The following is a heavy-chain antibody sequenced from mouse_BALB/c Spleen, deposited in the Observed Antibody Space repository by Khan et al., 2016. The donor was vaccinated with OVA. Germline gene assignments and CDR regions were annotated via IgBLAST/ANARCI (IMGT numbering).Heavy chain of an antibody. CDR3: ARRGYDYGRGALFAY. J-gene: IGHJ3*01. V-gene: IGHV2-2*02. CDR1: GFSLTNYS. Sequence: VQLKQSGPGLVQPSQSLSITCTVSGFSLTNYSVHWVRQSPGKGLEWLGVIWSAGSTDYNAAFISRLTIRKDNSRSQVFFKRNSLKPNDTAIYYCARRGYDYGRGALFAYWGQGTLVTVSA. CDR2: IWSAGST. D-gene: IGHD2-4*01.